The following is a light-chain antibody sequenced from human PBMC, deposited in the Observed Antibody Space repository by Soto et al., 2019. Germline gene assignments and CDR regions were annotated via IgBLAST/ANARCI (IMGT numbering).Light chain of an antibody. J-gene: IGKJ1*01. CDR1: QSVSSSY. CDR2: GAS. V-gene: IGKV3-15*01. Sequence: EIGLTQSPGTRSLSPGERATLSCRASQSVSSSYLAWYQQKPGQAPRLLMYGASTRADGIPARFTGSGSGTEFTLTISSLQSEDFAVYYCQQYNNWPRTFGQGTKVDI. CDR3: QQYNNWPRT.